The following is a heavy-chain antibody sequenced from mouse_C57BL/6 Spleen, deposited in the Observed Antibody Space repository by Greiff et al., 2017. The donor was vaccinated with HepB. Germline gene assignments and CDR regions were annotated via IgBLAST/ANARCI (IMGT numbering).Heavy chain of an antibody. J-gene: IGHJ4*01. Sequence: QVQLQQPGAELVKPGASVKLSCKASGYTFTSYWMHWVKQRPGQGLEWIGMIHPNSGSTNYNEKFKSKATLTVDKSSSTAYMQLSSLTSEDSAVYYCARSLLRPYAMDYWGQGTSVTVPS. V-gene: IGHV1-64*01. CDR3: ARSLLRPYAMDY. CDR1: GYTFTSYW. CDR2: IHPNSGST. D-gene: IGHD1-1*01.